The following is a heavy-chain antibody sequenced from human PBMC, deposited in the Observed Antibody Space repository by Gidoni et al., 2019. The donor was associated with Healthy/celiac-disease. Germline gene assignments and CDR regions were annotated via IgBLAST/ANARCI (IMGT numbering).Heavy chain of an antibody. CDR3: AAADSITIVGVAPLDV. J-gene: IGHJ6*04. CDR2: IVVGSGNT. Sequence: QLPLVQSGPEVKKPGTSVQVSCKASGFTFTTSAMQWVRQARGQRLEWIGWIVVGSGNTNYAQKFQERVTITRDMSTSTAYMELSSLRSEDTAVYYCAAADSITIVGVAPLDVWGKGTTVTVSS. D-gene: IGHD3-3*01. CDR1: GFTFTTSA. V-gene: IGHV1-58*02.